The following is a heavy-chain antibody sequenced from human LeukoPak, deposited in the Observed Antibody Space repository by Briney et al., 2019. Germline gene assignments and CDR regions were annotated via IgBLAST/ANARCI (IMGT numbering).Heavy chain of an antibody. CDR2: IYHTGST. J-gene: IGHJ2*01. CDR3: SRDGYPTDWYFDL. CDR1: GGSISSSNFY. Sequence: SETLSLTCTVSGGSISSSNFYWGWIRQPPGKGLGWIGSIYHTGSTYYNPSLKSRLTISVDTSKNQFSLKLSSVTAAYTAVYYWSRDGYPTDWYFDLWGRGTLVTVSS. D-gene: IGHD5-12*01. V-gene: IGHV4-39*07.